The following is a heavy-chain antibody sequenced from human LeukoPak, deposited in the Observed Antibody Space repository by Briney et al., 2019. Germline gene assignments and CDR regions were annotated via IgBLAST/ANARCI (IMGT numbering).Heavy chain of an antibody. CDR2: IYYSGST. CDR1: GGSINSGYY. CDR3: ARANYYYGMDV. Sequence: PQTLSLTCTVSGGSINSGYYWSWLRQHPGRGLEWIGYIYYSGSTYYNPSLKSRVIISVDTSKNQFSLNLSSVTAVDTAVYYCARANYYYGMDVWGQGTTVTVSS. J-gene: IGHJ6*02. V-gene: IGHV4-30-4*08.